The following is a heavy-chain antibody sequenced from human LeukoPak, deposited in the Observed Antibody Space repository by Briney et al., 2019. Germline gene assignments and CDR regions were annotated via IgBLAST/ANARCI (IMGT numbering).Heavy chain of an antibody. CDR3: ARRAPVTTMVRGALGYFDY. J-gene: IGHJ4*02. V-gene: IGHV4-39*01. CDR1: GGSISSSSYY. CDR2: IYYSGST. Sequence: SETLSLTCTVSGGSISSSSYYWGWIRQPPGKGLEWIGSIYYSGSTYYNPSLKSRVTISVDTSKNQFSLKLSSVTAADTAVYYCARRAPVTTMVRGALGYFDYWGQGTLVTVSS. D-gene: IGHD3-10*01.